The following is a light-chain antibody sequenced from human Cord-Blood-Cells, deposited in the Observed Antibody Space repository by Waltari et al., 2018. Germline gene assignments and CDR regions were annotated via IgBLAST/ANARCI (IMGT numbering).Light chain of an antibody. J-gene: IGKJ1*01. V-gene: IGKV1-5*03. CDR2: KAS. CDR1: QSISSW. CDR3: QQYNSYSLWT. Sequence: DIQMTQSPSTLSASVGDRVTITCRASQSISSWLVWYQQTPGKAPKPLIYKASSLESGVPSRFSGSGSGTEFTLTISSLQPDDFATYYCQQYNSYSLWTFGQGTKVEIK.